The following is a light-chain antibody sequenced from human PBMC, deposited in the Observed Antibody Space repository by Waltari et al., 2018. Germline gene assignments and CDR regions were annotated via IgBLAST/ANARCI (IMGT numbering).Light chain of an antibody. Sequence: QSALTQPASVSGSPGQSITISCTGTSSDVGGYDYVSWYQQHPGKAPKLILYDVSNRPLEVSPPFSGSKSGNAASLTIAGLQADDEAEYYCGSYTSSTTLAFGTGTKVTVL. CDR2: DVS. CDR3: GSYTSSTTLA. V-gene: IGLV2-14*03. J-gene: IGLJ1*01. CDR1: SSDVGGYDY.